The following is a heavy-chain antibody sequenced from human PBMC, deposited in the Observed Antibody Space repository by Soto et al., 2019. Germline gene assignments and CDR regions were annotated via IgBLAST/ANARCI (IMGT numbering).Heavy chain of an antibody. CDR3: ARDRYCSGGSCYYYGMDV. CDR2: ISAYNGNT. CDR1: GYTFTSYT. D-gene: IGHD2-15*01. J-gene: IGHJ6*02. V-gene: IGHV1-18*01. Sequence: GASVKVSGKATGYTFTSYTISWVRQAPGQGLEWMGWISAYNGNTNYAQKLQGRVTMTTDTSTSTVYMELRSLRSDDTAVYYCARDRYCSGGSCYYYGMDVWGQGTTVTVSS.